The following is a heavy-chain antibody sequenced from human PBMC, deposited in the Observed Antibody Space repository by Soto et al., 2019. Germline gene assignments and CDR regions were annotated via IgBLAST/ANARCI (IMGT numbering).Heavy chain of an antibody. CDR3: ATHPPYGPLDH. V-gene: IGHV4-31*03. J-gene: IGHJ4*02. D-gene: IGHD4-17*01. CDR1: GGSISSGGYY. CDR2: IYYSGST. Sequence: SETLSLTCTVSGGSISSGGYYWSWIRQHPGKGLEWIGYIYYSGSTYYNPSLKSRVTISVDTSKNQFSLKLTSVTAADTAVYYCATHPPYGPLDHWGQGTLVTVSS.